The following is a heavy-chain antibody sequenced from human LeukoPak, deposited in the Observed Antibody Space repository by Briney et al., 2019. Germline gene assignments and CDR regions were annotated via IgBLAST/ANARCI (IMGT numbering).Heavy chain of an antibody. CDR1: GYSISSGDY. CDR3: ARNTTEVVTAKWFDP. D-gene: IGHD2-21*02. CDR2: IYHRGST. V-gene: IGHV4-38-2*01. J-gene: IGHJ5*02. Sequence: SETLSLTCAVSGYSISSGDYWGWIRQPPGKGLEWIGSIYHRGSTHYNPSLKSRVTISVDTSKNQFSLKLSSVTAADTAVYYCARNTTEVVTAKWFDPWGQGTLVTVSS.